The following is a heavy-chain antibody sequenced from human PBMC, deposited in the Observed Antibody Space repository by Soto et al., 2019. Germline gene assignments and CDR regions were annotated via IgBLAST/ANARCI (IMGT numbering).Heavy chain of an antibody. CDR2: IYSGGST. V-gene: IGHV3-53*01. Sequence: EVQLVESGGGLIQPGGSLRLSYAASGFTFSSNDMNWVRQAPGKGLEWVSLIYSGGSTYYADSVKGRFTISRDNSKNTLYLQMSSLRAEDTAVSYCATRPLLPGAPWGQGTMVTVSS. J-gene: IGHJ3*01. CDR1: GFTFSSND. D-gene: IGHD3-22*01. CDR3: ATRPLLPGAP.